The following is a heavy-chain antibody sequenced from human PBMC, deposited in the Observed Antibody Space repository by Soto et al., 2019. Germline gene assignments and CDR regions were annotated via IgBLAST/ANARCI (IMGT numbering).Heavy chain of an antibody. V-gene: IGHV4-31*03. D-gene: IGHD1-26*01. J-gene: IGHJ5*02. CDR2: IYYSVST. CDR3: ATFLRSGSYADWFEP. CDR1: GGSISSGGYY. Sequence: SETLSLTCTVSGGSISSGGYYCSWIRQHRGKGLEWIGYIYYSVSTYYNPSLQRRVTISVDTSKNQFSLKLSSVTAADTAVYYCATFLRSGSYADWFEPWGQGTMVTVSS.